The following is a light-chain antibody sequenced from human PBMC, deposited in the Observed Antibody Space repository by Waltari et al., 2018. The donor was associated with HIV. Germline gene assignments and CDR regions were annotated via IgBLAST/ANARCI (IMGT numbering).Light chain of an antibody. CDR1: YSTPPSHT. V-gene: IGLV1-44*01. CDR2: NND. CDR3: ASWDDKLDGWV. Sequence: QSLLPQPPPASATPGQRVPITSSCPYSTPPSHTLTRHQQLPGSAPRALIYNNDQRPSGVPHRFSGSRSGTSASPAISGLQSEDQGDYYCASWDDKLDGWVFGGGTRLTVL. J-gene: IGLJ3*02.